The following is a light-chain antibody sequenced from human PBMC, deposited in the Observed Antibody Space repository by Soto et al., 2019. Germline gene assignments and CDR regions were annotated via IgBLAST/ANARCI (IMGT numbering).Light chain of an antibody. Sequence: QSALTQPASVSGSPGQSITISCTGTSSDVGNYKLVSWYQQHPGRAPKLMIYEVSKRPSGVPNRFSGSKSGNTASLTISGLLAEDEADYCCCLYAGSTTYVLFGGGTKVTVL. CDR1: SSDVGNYKL. J-gene: IGLJ2*01. CDR2: EVS. V-gene: IGLV2-23*02. CDR3: CLYAGSTTYVL.